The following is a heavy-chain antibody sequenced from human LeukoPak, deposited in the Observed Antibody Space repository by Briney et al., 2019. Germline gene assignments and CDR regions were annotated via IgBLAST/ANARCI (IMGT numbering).Heavy chain of an antibody. D-gene: IGHD6-25*01. CDR3: ARHPRQTYYFYMDV. CDR2: IYYTGNT. V-gene: IGHV4-39*01. Sequence: SETLSLTCTVSGVSISSSYSYWGWIRQPPGMGLEWIGSIYYTGNTYYNASLKSQVSISIDTSKNQFSLKLSSVTAADAGVYYCARHPRQTYYFYMDVWGKGTTVTISS. CDR1: GVSISSSYSY. J-gene: IGHJ6*03.